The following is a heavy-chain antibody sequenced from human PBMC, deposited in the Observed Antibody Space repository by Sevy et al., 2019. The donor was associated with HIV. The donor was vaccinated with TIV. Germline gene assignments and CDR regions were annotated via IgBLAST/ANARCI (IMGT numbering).Heavy chain of an antibody. Sequence: SETLSLTCTVSGGSISSSSYYWGWIRQPPGKGLEWIGSIYYSGSTYYNPSLKGRVTISVDTSKNQFSLKLSSVTAAETAVYYCASGNIVVVPAAIVNWFDPWGQGTLVTVSS. CDR2: IYYSGST. V-gene: IGHV4-39*01. J-gene: IGHJ5*02. CDR3: ASGNIVVVPAAIVNWFDP. CDR1: GGSISSSSYY. D-gene: IGHD2-2*02.